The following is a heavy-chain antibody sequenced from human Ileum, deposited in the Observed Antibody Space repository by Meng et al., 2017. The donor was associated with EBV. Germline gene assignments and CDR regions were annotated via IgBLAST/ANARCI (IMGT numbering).Heavy chain of an antibody. D-gene: IGHD3-10*01. J-gene: IGHJ5*02. V-gene: IGHV2-5*02. CDR2: IYWDDDK. CDR1: GFSLSTSGVG. Sequence: TLKESGPTVVKPQQPLTLTCTFSGFSLSTSGVGVGWIRQPPGKALEWLALIYWDDDKRYSPSLKSRLTITKDTSKNQVVLTMTNMDPVDTATYYCAHGTYYYGPDFTGGWFDPWGQGTLVTVSS. CDR3: AHGTYYYGPDFTGGWFDP.